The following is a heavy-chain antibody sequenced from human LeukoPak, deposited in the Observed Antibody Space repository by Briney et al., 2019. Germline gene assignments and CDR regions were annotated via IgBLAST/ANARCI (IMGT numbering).Heavy chain of an antibody. Sequence: SETLSLTCAVYGGSFSGYYWSWIRQPPGKGLEWIGEINHSGSTNYNPSLKSRVTISVDTSKKQFSLKLSSVTAADTAVYYCARGEIGDCSSTSCYSSYFQHWGQGTLVTVSS. CDR3: ARGEIGDCSSTSCYSSYFQH. J-gene: IGHJ1*01. CDR2: INHSGST. D-gene: IGHD2-2*02. CDR1: GGSFSGYY. V-gene: IGHV4-34*01.